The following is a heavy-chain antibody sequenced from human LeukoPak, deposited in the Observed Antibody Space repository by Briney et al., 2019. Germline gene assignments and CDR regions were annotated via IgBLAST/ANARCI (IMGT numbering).Heavy chain of an antibody. CDR2: INGRGGST. CDR3: AKEGYSGYDFEYYFDY. Sequence: GGSLRLSCAASGFTFSNYAMSWVRQAPGKGLEWVSSINGRGGSTYYADSVKGRFTISRDNSKNTLYLQMNSLRAEDTAVYYCAKEGYSGYDFEYYFDYWGQGTLVTVSS. J-gene: IGHJ4*02. CDR1: GFTFSNYA. V-gene: IGHV3-23*01. D-gene: IGHD5-12*01.